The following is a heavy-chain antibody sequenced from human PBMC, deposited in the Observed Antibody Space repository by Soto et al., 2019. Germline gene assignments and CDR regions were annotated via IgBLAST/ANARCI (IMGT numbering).Heavy chain of an antibody. CDR1: GFTFSDHY. V-gene: IGHV3-72*01. D-gene: IGHD3-10*01. CDR3: VRGAYGSWRMDV. CDR2: SRNKANSYSK. J-gene: IGHJ6*01. Sequence: EVQLVDSGGGLVQPGGSLRLSCVASGFTFSDHYMDWVRQAPGKGLEWVARSRNKANSYSKEYAGSVKGRFTISRDVSENSLYLQMNILKTEVTAVYYCVRGAYGSWRMDVWGQGTSVTVSS.